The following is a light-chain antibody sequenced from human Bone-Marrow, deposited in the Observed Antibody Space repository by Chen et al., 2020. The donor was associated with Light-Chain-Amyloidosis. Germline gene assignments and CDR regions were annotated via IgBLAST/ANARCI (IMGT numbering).Light chain of an antibody. V-gene: IGLV6-57*01. CDR3: QSYQGSSQGV. J-gene: IGLJ3*02. CDR2: ESA. Sequence: NSMLNKPHSLSEPPGNTEIISCTRRDGSIATNDGLWSQQRPGRSPSTLIFESAQSPSVVPDRFFGSTVRSSNSASLTISGLKTEDEADYFCQSYQGSSQGVFGGGTKLTVL. CDR1: DGSIATND.